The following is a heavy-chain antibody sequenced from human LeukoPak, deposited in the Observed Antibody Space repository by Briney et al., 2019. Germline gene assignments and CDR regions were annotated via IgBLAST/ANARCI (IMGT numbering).Heavy chain of an antibody. J-gene: IGHJ4*02. CDR2: INPGNSDT. CDR1: GYGFTTCW. V-gene: IGHV5-51*01. D-gene: IGHD6-13*01. Sequence: GESLKISCKGSGYGFTTCWIGWVRPMPGKGLEWMGVINPGNSDTRYSPSFQGQVTISADKSITTAYLQWSSLKASDTAMYYCARLRWAAGDGYYFDYWGQGTPVTVSS. CDR3: ARLRWAAGDGYYFDY.